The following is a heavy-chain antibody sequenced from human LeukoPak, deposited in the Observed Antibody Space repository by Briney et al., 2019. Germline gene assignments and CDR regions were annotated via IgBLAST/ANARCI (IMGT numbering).Heavy chain of an antibody. Sequence: SQTLSLTCTVAGGSISSGSYYWSWIRQPAGKGLEWIGRIYTRGGTTYNPSLKSRVTMSLDTSKDQLSLTLGSVTAADTAVYYCARLVYSSGWYGFDPWGQGTLVTVSS. V-gene: IGHV4-61*02. D-gene: IGHD6-19*01. J-gene: IGHJ5*02. CDR1: GGSISSGSYY. CDR3: ARLVYSSGWYGFDP. CDR2: IYTRGGT.